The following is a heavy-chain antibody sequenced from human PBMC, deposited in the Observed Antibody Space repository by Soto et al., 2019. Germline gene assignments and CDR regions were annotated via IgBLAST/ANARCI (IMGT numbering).Heavy chain of an antibody. J-gene: IGHJ6*02. CDR2: IYYSGSA. D-gene: IGHD4-17*01. CDR1: GGSISSSTYY. CDR3: ARHGVDYGDYASYYYYGMDV. V-gene: IGHV4-39*01. Sequence: QLQLQESGPGLVKPSETLSLTCTVSGGSISSSTYYWGWIRQPPGKGLEWIGMIYYSGSAYYNPSLKSRVTISIDTSNNHFSLRLGSVTAADTAGYYCARHGVDYGDYASYYYYGMDVWGRGTTVTVSS.